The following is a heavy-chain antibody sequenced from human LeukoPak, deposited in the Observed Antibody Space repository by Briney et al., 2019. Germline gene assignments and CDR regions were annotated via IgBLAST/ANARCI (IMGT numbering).Heavy chain of an antibody. CDR2: MNPNSGNT. Sequence: ASVKVSCKASGYTFTSYDINWVRQATGQGLEWMGWMNPNSGNTGYAQKFQGRVTMTRNTSISTACMELSSLRSEDTAVYYCARGSGYCSGGSCYVNWFDPWGQGTLVTVSS. CDR3: ARGSGYCSGGSCYVNWFDP. D-gene: IGHD2-15*01. V-gene: IGHV1-8*01. J-gene: IGHJ5*02. CDR1: GYTFTSYD.